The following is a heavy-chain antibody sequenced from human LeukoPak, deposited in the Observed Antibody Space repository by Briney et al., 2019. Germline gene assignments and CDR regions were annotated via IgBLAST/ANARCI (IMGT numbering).Heavy chain of an antibody. CDR1: GGTFSSYA. V-gene: IGHV1-69*04. J-gene: IGHJ4*02. CDR3: ARDGYCSGGSCYWCDY. D-gene: IGHD2-15*01. Sequence: SVKVSCKASGGTFSSYAISWVRQSPGQGLEWMGRIIPILGIANYAQKFQGRVTITADKSTSTAYMELSSLRSEDSAVYYCARDGYCSGGSCYWCDYWGQGTLVTVSS. CDR2: IIPILGIA.